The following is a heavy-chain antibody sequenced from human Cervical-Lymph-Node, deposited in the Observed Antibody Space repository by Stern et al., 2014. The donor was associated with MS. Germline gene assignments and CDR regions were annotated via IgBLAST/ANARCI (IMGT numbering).Heavy chain of an antibody. CDR1: GFTFSTYW. D-gene: IGHD1-7*01. Sequence: EVQLLESGGGLIQPGGSLRLSCEASGFTFSTYWMQWVRQAPGKGLVWVSRINSDGNITNYADSVKGRFTISRDNTLNTLYLQMNSLRVDDTAVYYCTNWNYLAWGQGTLVTVSS. CDR3: TNWNYLA. V-gene: IGHV3-74*02. CDR2: INSDGNIT. J-gene: IGHJ5*02.